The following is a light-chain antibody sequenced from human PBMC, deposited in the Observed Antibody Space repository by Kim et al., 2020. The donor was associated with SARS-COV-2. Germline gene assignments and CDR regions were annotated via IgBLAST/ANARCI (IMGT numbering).Light chain of an antibody. CDR2: DTT. Sequence: PGRTVTLTCGYSAVTVTSGHYSYSFQQQPGQPPRTLLYDTTTTHSSTPARFSGSLLAGTAALPLSGAQPADEAEYYCFLSYGGDRVFGAGTQLTVL. CDR1: AVTVTSGHY. J-gene: IGLJ2*01. CDR3: FLSYGGDRV. V-gene: IGLV7-46*01.